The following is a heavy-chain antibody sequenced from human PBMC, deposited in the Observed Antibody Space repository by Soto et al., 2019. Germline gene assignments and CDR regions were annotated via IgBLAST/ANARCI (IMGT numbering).Heavy chain of an antibody. J-gene: IGHJ5*02. Sequence: SETLSLTCTVSGGSISSGGYYWSWIRQHPGKGLEWIGYIYYSGSTYYKPSLKSRVAMSVDTSKNQFSIKLTSVTAADTAVYYCARHRSSGSTSWFDPWGQGTLVTVSS. V-gene: IGHV4-31*03. CDR2: IYYSGST. CDR3: ARHRSSGSTSWFDP. D-gene: IGHD3-10*01. CDR1: GGSISSGGYY.